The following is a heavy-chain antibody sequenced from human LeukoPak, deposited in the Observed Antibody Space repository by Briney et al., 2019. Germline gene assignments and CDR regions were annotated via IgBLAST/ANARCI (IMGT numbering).Heavy chain of an antibody. CDR1: GFTVSSNY. CDR2: IYSGGSI. Sequence: GGSLRLSCAASGFTVSSNYMSWVRQAPGKGLEWVSVIYSGGSIYYADSVKGRFTVSRDNSKNTLYLQMNSLRAEDTAVYYCARYDYGGYDAFDIWGQGTMVTVSS. J-gene: IGHJ3*02. V-gene: IGHV3-66*01. D-gene: IGHD4-17*01. CDR3: ARYDYGGYDAFDI.